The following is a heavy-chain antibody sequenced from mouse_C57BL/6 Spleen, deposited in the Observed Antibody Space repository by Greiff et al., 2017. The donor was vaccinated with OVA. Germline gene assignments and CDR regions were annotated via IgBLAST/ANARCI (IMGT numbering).Heavy chain of an antibody. CDR1: GYTFTSYW. J-gene: IGHJ2*01. CDR3: ARRYYGSSYVNYCDY. D-gene: IGHD1-1*01. V-gene: IGHV1-52*01. CDR2: IDPSDSET. Sequence: QVQLQQPWAELVRPGSSVKLSCTASGYTFTSYWMHWVKQRPIQGLEWIGNIDPSDSETHYNQKFQDKATLTVDKSSSTAYMQLSSLTSEDAAVYYGARRYYGSSYVNYCDYWGQGTTLTVSS.